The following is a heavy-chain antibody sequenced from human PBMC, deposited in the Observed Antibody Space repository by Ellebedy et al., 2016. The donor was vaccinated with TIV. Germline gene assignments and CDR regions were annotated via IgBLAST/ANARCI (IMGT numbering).Heavy chain of an antibody. CDR2: ISGSADSI. J-gene: IGHJ4*02. V-gene: IGHV3-23*01. CDR3: AKDPITPASFVYFDY. CDR1: GFTFSSYA. D-gene: IGHD1-20*01. Sequence: PGGSLRLSCAASGFTFSSYAMSWVRQVPGKGLEWVSTISGSADSIYYADSVKGRFTISRDSSGNTLYLQMNSLRAEDTAIYYCAKDPITPASFVYFDYWGQGTLVTVSS.